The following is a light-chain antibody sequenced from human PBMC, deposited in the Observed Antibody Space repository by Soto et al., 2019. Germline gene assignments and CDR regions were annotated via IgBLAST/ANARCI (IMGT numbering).Light chain of an antibody. CDR2: GAS. J-gene: IGKJ4*01. Sequence: EIVLTQSPGTLSLSPGERATLSCRASLSVSSSYLAWYQQKPGQAPRLLIYGASSRATGIPDRFSGSGSGTDFTLTISRLEPEDFAVYYCQQYGSSPFGGGTKVDIK. CDR1: LSVSSSY. V-gene: IGKV3-20*01. CDR3: QQYGSSP.